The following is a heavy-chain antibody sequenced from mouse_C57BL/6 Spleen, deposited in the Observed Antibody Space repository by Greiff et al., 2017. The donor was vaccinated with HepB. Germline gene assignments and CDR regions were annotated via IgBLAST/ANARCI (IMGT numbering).Heavy chain of an antibody. CDR3: AKSGWDWFDY. J-gene: IGHJ2*01. CDR1: GYSITSGYY. Sequence: ESGPGLVKPSQSLSLTCSVTGYSITSGYYWNWIRQVPGNKLEWMGYISYDGSNNYNPSLKNRISITRDTSKNQFFLKLNSVTTEDTATYYCAKSGWDWFDYWGQGTTLTVSS. V-gene: IGHV3-6*01. CDR2: ISYDGSN. D-gene: IGHD4-1*01.